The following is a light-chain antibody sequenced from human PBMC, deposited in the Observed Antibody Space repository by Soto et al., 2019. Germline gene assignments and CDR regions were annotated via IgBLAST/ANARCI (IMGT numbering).Light chain of an antibody. J-gene: IGLJ2*01. V-gene: IGLV2-11*01. Sequence: QSVLTQPPSVSGSPGQSVTISCTGTSSDVGAYNFVSWYQQYPGKAPKLIIFDVSARPSGVPDRFSGSKSGNTASLTISGLQADDGADYYCCSYAGTYSPVLGGGTKLTVL. CDR3: CSYAGTYSPV. CDR2: DVS. CDR1: SSDVGAYNF.